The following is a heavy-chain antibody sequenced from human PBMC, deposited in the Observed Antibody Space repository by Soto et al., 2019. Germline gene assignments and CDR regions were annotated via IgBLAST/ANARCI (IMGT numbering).Heavy chain of an antibody. J-gene: IGHJ4*02. CDR1: GYTFINYH. CDR3: AKAPRGEMATD. CDR2: INTYNGMT. Sequence: QVQLVQSGGEVKKPGASVTVSCKASGYTFINYHITWVRQAPGQGLEWMAWINTYNGMTDYAQKFQGRVTMTRDTSSSTASMELRNLGSDDAAVYFCAKAPRGEMATDWGQGNLVTVSS. V-gene: IGHV1-18*01. D-gene: IGHD5-12*01.